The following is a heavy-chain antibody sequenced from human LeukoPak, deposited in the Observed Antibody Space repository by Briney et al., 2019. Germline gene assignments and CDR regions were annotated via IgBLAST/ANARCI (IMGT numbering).Heavy chain of an antibody. CDR1: GFTFSSYS. CDR2: ISSSSSYI. Sequence: PGGSLRLSCAASGFTFSSYSMNWVRQAPGKGLEWVSSISSSSSYIYYADSVKGRFTISRDNAKTSLYLQMNSLRAEDTAVYYCARVRYCSGGSCYSGAFDIWGQGTMVTVSS. D-gene: IGHD2-15*01. CDR3: ARVRYCSGGSCYSGAFDI. V-gene: IGHV3-21*01. J-gene: IGHJ3*02.